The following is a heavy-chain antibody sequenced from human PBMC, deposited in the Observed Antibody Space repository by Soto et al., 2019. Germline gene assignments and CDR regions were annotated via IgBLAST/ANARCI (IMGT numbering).Heavy chain of an antibody. J-gene: IGHJ4*02. V-gene: IGHV3-21*01. CDR3: ARDLTIFGVALTHY. Sequence: KTGGSLRLSCAASGFTFSSYSMNWVRQAPGKGLEWVSSISSSSSYIYYADSVKGRFTISRDNAKNSLYLQMNSLRAEDTAVYYCARDLTIFGVALTHYWGQGTLVTVSS. CDR1: GFTFSSYS. D-gene: IGHD3-3*01. CDR2: ISSSSSYI.